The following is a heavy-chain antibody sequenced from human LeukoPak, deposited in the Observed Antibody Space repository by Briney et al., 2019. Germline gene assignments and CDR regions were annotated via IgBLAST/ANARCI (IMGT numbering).Heavy chain of an antibody. CDR1: GYTFTGYY. D-gene: IGHD1-26*01. CDR2: INPGGGST. Sequence: GASVKVSCKASGYTFTGYYLHWVRQAPGQGLEWMGIINPGGGSTSYAQKFQGRVTMTRDTSTSTVYMELSSLRSEGTAVYYCARAYWGELGPSFGYWGQGTLVTVSS. J-gene: IGHJ4*02. CDR3: ARAYWGELGPSFGY. V-gene: IGHV1-46*01.